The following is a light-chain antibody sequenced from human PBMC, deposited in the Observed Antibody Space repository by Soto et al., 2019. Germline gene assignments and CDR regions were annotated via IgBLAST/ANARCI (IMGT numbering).Light chain of an antibody. CDR2: GAS. J-gene: IGKJ3*01. Sequence: EIVMTQSPATLSVSPGERATLSCRASQSVGSHLAWYQQRPGQAPRLLIYGASYRATGIPARVSGSGSGTDFTLIISSLQSEDFAVYYCQQYDNWPCFTFGPGTKVDIK. V-gene: IGKV3-15*01. CDR3: QQYDNWPCFT. CDR1: QSVGSH.